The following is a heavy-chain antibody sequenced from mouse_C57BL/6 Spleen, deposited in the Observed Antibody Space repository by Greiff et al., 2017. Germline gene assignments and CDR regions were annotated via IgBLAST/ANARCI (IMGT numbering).Heavy chain of an antibody. CDR3: ARYNYGDY. Sequence: EVHLVESGGGLVQPGGSLSLSCAASGFTFNDYNMSWVRQPPGKALEWLGFIRNKANGYTTEFCASVKGRFTISRDNSQSILYLQMKSLRAEDSATYYFARYNYGDYWGQGTTLTVSS. CDR2: IRNKANGYTT. D-gene: IGHD1-1*01. CDR1: GFTFNDYN. V-gene: IGHV7-3*01. J-gene: IGHJ2*01.